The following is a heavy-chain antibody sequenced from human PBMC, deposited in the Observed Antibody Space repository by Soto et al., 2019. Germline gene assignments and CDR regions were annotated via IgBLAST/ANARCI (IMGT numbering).Heavy chain of an antibody. CDR3: ARGAAPGVVGAAATCNY. D-gene: IGHD1-26*01. CDR1: GYTFTNYY. Sequence: ASVKVSCKASGYTFTNYYMHWVRQAPGQGLEWMGIINPSGGSTSYAQKFQDRFTMTRDTSTGTVYMELSSLRSEDTAVYYCARGAAPGVVGAAATCNYWGQGTLVTVSS. J-gene: IGHJ4*02. V-gene: IGHV1-46*01. CDR2: INPSGGST.